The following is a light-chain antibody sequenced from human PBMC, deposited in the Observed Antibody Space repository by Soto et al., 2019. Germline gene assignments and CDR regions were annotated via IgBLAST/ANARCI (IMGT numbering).Light chain of an antibody. Sequence: EIVMTQSPGTLSLSPGDTATLSCRASQSLGSDLAWYQQKPGQAPRLLIFGASARPTGIPARISGSGSGTEFTLTIGCLRSEDFAVYFCQQYYNWPRTFGQGTKVEI. V-gene: IGKV3-15*01. CDR2: GAS. CDR3: QQYYNWPRT. J-gene: IGKJ1*01. CDR1: QSLGSD.